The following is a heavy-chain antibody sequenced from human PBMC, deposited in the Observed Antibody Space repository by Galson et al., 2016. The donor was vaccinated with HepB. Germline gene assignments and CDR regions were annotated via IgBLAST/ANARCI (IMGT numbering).Heavy chain of an antibody. V-gene: IGHV4-31*03. CDR2: IYYSGST. Sequence: TLSLTCTVSGGSISNGNYYWSWLRQHPGKGLEWIGYIYYSGSTYYNPSLKSRVSITVDTSKNQFSLKLTFMTAADTAVYYCTRGEAPLDYWGQGTLVTVSS. CDR1: GGSISNGNYY. J-gene: IGHJ4*02. CDR3: TRGEAPLDY.